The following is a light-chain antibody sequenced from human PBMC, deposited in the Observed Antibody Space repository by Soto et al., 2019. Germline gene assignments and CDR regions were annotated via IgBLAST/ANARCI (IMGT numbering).Light chain of an antibody. CDR3: QQMYANPWT. CDR2: AAS. CDR1: QTINIF. V-gene: IGKV1-39*01. Sequence: DIQMTQSPSSLSASVGDRVTITCRTSQTINIFLNWYRQKPGKAPDLLIHAASSLQIGVPSRFSGSGSGTDFTLTISSLQPEDFATYYCQQMYANPWTYGHGTKVEI. J-gene: IGKJ1*01.